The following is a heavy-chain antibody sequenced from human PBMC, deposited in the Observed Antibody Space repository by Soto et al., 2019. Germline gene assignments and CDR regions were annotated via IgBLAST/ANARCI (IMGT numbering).Heavy chain of an antibody. V-gene: IGHV3-23*01. CDR2: ISGNGVGT. CDR3: ATPHYYDTTGYYSRFDY. CDR1: GFTFSSYA. Sequence: GGSLRLSCAVSGFTFSSYAMSWVRQAPGKGLEWVTAISGNGVGTYYADSVKGRFTISRDNFKNTLYLQMNSLRAEDTAVYYCATPHYYDTTGYYSRFDYWGQGTLVTVSS. D-gene: IGHD3-22*01. J-gene: IGHJ4*02.